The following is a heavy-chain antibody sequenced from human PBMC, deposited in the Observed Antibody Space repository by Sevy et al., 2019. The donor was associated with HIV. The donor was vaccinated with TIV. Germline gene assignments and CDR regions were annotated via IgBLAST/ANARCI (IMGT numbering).Heavy chain of an antibody. CDR2: ISYDGSNK. D-gene: IGHD3-10*01. V-gene: IGHV3-30-3*01. Sequence: GGSLRLSCAASGFTFSSYAMHWVRQAPGKGLEWVAVISYDGSNKYYADSVKGRFTISRDNSKNTPYLQMNSLRAEDTAVYYCARGWGHYGSGSYLTLDYWGQGTLVTVSS. CDR3: ARGWGHYGSGSYLTLDY. J-gene: IGHJ4*02. CDR1: GFTFSSYA.